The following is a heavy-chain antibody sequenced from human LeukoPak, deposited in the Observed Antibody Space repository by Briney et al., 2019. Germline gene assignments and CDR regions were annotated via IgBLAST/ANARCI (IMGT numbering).Heavy chain of an antibody. CDR2: INPNSGGT. J-gene: IGHJ4*02. CDR3: ARLWEYSDHPRQSDY. D-gene: IGHD1-26*01. Sequence: ASVKVSCKASGYTFTGYYIHWVRQAPGQGLEWMGLINPNSGGTNYAQKFQGRVTMTRDTSISTAYMELSSLRSDDTAVYFCARLWEYSDHPRQSDYWGQGTLVTVSS. V-gene: IGHV1-2*02. CDR1: GYTFTGYY.